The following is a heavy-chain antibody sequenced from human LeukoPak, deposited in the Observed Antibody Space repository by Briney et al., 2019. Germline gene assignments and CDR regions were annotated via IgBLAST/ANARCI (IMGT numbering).Heavy chain of an antibody. CDR3: ARDPVGSGKFYFDY. J-gene: IGHJ4*02. CDR2: ISSNGGST. D-gene: IGHD3-10*01. CDR1: GFTFSNYA. Sequence: PGGSLRLSCAASGFTFSNYAMNWVRQAPGKGLEYVSAISSNGGSTYYANSVKGRFTISRDNSKNTLYLQMGSLRAEDMAVYYCARDPVGSGKFYFDYWGQGTLVTVSS. V-gene: IGHV3-64*01.